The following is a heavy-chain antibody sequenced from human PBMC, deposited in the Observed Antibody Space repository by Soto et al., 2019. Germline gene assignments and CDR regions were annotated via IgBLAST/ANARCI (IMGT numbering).Heavy chain of an antibody. CDR3: AKGNYDILTGLDY. CDR1: GFTFSNYA. V-gene: IGHV3-23*01. Sequence: GGSLRLSCAATGFTFSNYAMSWVRQAPGKGLEWVSGIGSSAGSTYYADSVKGRFTISRDNSKNTLYLQMNSLRDEDTAVYYCAKGNYDILTGLDYWGQGTLVTSPQ. CDR2: IGSSAGST. J-gene: IGHJ4*02. D-gene: IGHD3-9*01.